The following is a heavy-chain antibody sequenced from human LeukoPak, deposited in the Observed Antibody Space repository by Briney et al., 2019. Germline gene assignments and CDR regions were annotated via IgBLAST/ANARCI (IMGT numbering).Heavy chain of an antibody. V-gene: IGHV3-23*01. J-gene: IGHJ4*02. Sequence: GGSLRLSCAASGFTFSSYAMSWVRQAPGKGLECVSAISGSGGSTYYADSVKSRFTIYRENSKNPLYLQMNSLRAEDTAVYYCAKQNHYDILTGYYTRWGQGPLVTVSS. D-gene: IGHD3-9*01. CDR2: ISGSGGST. CDR3: AKQNHYDILTGYYTR. CDR1: GFTFSSYA.